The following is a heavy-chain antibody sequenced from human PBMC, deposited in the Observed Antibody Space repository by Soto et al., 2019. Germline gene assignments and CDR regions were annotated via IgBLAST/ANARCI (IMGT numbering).Heavy chain of an antibody. D-gene: IGHD6-13*01. J-gene: IGHJ6*02. Sequence: KPSETLSLTCTVSGGSISSGDYYWSWIRQPPGKGLEWIGYIYYSGSTYYNPSLKSRVTISVDTSKNQFSLKLSSVTAADTAVYYCASSIAAAGTPFWYYYYGMDVWGQGTTVTVSS. CDR1: GGSISSGDYY. CDR2: IYYSGST. CDR3: ASSIAAAGTPFWYYYYGMDV. V-gene: IGHV4-30-4*01.